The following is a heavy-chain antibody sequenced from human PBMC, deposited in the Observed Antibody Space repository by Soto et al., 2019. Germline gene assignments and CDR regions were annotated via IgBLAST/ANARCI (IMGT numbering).Heavy chain of an antibody. CDR1: GLTFRNYA. V-gene: IGHV3-23*01. J-gene: IGHJ5*02. CDR2: IPGNGGGA. D-gene: IGHD3-16*01. Sequence: EVQLLESGGGLVQPGGSLRLSFAASGLTFRNYARSWVRQPPGNGVEWVSSIPGNGGGAYYADSVKGRFTVARDDSKGTLNLELSSLRVDDTSVYYCAKDAVAVSGVWDWCDPWVQGSLVTVSS. CDR3: AKDAVAVSGVWDWCDP.